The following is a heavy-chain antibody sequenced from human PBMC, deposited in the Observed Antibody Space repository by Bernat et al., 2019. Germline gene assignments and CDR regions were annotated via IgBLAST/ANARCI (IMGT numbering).Heavy chain of an antibody. V-gene: IGHV3-30-3*01. CDR3: ARDDCSSTSCYDYDYYGLDV. J-gene: IGHJ6*02. D-gene: IGHD2-2*01. CDR1: GFTFSRYA. Sequence: QVQLVESGGGVVQPGRSPRLSCAASGFTFSRYAMHWVRQAPGKGLEWVAVISYDGSNKYYADSVKGRFTVSRDNFKNTLYVQMNSLRAEDTAVYYCARDDCSSTSCYDYDYYGLDVWGQGTTVTVSS. CDR2: ISYDGSNK.